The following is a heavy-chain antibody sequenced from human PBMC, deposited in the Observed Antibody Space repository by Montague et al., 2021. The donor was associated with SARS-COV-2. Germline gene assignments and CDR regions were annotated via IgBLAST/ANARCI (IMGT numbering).Heavy chain of an antibody. J-gene: IGHJ6*01. CDR1: GDSISSYY. CDR3: ARDHMTTMFMVYYYGMDV. CDR2: IYTSGST. D-gene: IGHD5-24*01. V-gene: IGHV4-4*07. Sequence: SETLSLTCTVSGDSISSYYWSWIQQPAGKGLEWIGRIYTSGSTKYNPSLKSRVTMSVDTSKNQFSLKLSSVTAADTAVYYCARDHMTTMFMVYYYGMDVWGKGPRSPSPQ.